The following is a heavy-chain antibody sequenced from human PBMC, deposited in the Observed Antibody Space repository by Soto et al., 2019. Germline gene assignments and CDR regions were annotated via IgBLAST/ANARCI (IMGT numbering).Heavy chain of an antibody. V-gene: IGHV3-48*02. Sequence: EVQLVESGGGLVQPGGSLRLSYAASGFTFSSYSMNWVRQAPGKGLEWVSYISSSSSTIYYADSVKGRFTISRDNAKTSLYLQMNSQRDEDTAVYYCARDKGIAARPGDFDYWGQGTLFTVSS. CDR3: ARDKGIAARPGDFDY. D-gene: IGHD6-6*01. J-gene: IGHJ4*02. CDR1: GFTFSSYS. CDR2: ISSSSSTI.